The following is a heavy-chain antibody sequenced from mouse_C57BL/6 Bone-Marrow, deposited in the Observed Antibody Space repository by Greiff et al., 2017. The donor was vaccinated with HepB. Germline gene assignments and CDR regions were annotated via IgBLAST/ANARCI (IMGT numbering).Heavy chain of an antibody. Sequence: QVQLKESGAELVKPGASVKISCKASGYAFSSYWMNWVKQRPGKGLEWIGQIYPGDGDTNYNGKFKGKATLTADKSSSTAYMQLSSLTSEDSAVYFCARSSGYDYDGWFAYWGQGTLVTVSA. CDR1: GYAFSSYW. D-gene: IGHD2-4*01. CDR3: ARSSGYDYDGWFAY. J-gene: IGHJ3*01. V-gene: IGHV1-80*01. CDR2: IYPGDGDT.